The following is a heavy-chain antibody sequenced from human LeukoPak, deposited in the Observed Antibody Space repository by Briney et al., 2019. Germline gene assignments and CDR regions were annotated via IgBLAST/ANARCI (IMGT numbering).Heavy chain of an antibody. CDR1: GFTFNTYA. CDR2: INGSGRTT. D-gene: IGHD3-22*01. Sequence: GGSLRLSCVASGFTFNTYAMNWVRQAPGKVLQWVSLINGSGRTTYYADSVKGRFTISRDNSKNTLYLQMNSLRAEDTAVYYCAIDYDSNGYYYLGNTDYWGQGTLVTVSS. J-gene: IGHJ4*02. V-gene: IGHV3-23*01. CDR3: AIDYDSNGYYYLGNTDY.